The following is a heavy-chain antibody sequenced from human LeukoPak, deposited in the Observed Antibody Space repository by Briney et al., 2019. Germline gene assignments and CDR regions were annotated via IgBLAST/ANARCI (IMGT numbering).Heavy chain of an antibody. CDR2: IYSGGST. V-gene: IGHV3-53*01. J-gene: IGHJ1*01. CDR1: GFTVSSNY. CDR3: ARDERSYDGSGRLIAEYFQH. Sequence: PGGSLRLSCAASGFTVSSNYMSWVRQAPGKGLEWVSVIYSGGSTYYADSVKGRFTISRDNSKNTLYLQMNSLRAEDTAVYYCARDERSYDGSGRLIAEYFQHWGQGTLVTVSS. D-gene: IGHD3-22*01.